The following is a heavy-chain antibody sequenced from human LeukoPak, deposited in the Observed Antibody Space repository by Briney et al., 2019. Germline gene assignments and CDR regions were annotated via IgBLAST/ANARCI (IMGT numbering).Heavy chain of an antibody. CDR3: ARGPRRDGYNQGFDY. J-gene: IGHJ4*02. Sequence: PSETLSLTCTVSGGSISSGGYYWSWIRQPPGKGLEWIGYIYHSGSTYYNPSLKSRVTISVDRSKNQFSLKLSSVTAADTAVYYCARGPRRDGYNQGFDYWGQGTLVTVSS. CDR1: GGSISSGGYY. V-gene: IGHV4-30-2*01. CDR2: IYHSGST. D-gene: IGHD5-24*01.